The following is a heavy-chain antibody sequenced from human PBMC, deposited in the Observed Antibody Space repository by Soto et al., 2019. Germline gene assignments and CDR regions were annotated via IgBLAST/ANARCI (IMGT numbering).Heavy chain of an antibody. Sequence: ASVKVSCKASGYTFTSYDINWVRQATGQGLEWMGWMNPNSGNTGYAQKFQGRVTMTRNTSISTAYMELSSLRSEDTAVYYCAQGIQLWLGYDAFDIWGQGTMVTVSS. CDR2: MNPNSGNT. CDR1: GYTFTSYD. J-gene: IGHJ3*02. D-gene: IGHD5-18*01. V-gene: IGHV1-8*01. CDR3: AQGIQLWLGYDAFDI.